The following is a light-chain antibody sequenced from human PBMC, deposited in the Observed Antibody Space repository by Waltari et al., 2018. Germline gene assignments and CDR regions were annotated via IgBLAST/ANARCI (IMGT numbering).Light chain of an antibody. Sequence: EVVLTQSPGTLSLSPGERATLSCRASQSVSRYLAWYQQRPGQAPRLLIYAASTSATCVPDRFSGSGFGTYFSLTISRLEPEDFSVYYCQNHERLPATFGQWTKVEIK. CDR3: QNHERLPAT. V-gene: IGKV3-20*01. J-gene: IGKJ1*01. CDR2: AAS. CDR1: QSVSRY.